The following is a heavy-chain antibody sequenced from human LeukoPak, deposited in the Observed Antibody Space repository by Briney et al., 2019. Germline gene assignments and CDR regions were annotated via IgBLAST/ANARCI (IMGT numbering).Heavy chain of an antibody. CDR1: GFTVSSNY. CDR3: ARGFGTLIRDAFDI. J-gene: IGHJ3*02. CDR2: FSGSGGST. V-gene: IGHV3-53*05. D-gene: IGHD3-10*01. Sequence: GGSLRLSCAASGFTVSSNYMSWVRQAPGKGLEWVSSFSGSGGSTYYADSVKGRFTISRDNSKNPLYLQMNSLRAEDTAVYYCARGFGTLIRDAFDIWGQGTMVTVSS.